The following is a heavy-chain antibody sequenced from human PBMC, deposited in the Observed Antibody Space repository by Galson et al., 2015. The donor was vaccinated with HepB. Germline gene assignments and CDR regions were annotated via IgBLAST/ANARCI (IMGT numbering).Heavy chain of an antibody. D-gene: IGHD1-26*01. V-gene: IGHV4-59*08. Sequence: ATLSLTCTVSGGSMTNYYWSWVRQTPGEGLEWIGYMYYSGSTKYNPSLKSRVRISADTSKNQFSLELNSVTAADTAVYYCARHSGIYRWTYLGAFDIWGQGTLLTVSS. CDR2: MYYSGST. J-gene: IGHJ3*02. CDR3: ARHSGIYRWTYLGAFDI. CDR1: GGSMTNYY.